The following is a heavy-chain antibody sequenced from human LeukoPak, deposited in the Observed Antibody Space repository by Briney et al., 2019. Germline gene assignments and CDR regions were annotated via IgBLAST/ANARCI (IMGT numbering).Heavy chain of an antibody. Sequence: SVKVSCKASGGTFSSYAISWVRQAPGQGLEWMGGIIPIFGTANYAQKFQGRVTITADESTSTAYMEPSSLRSEDTAVYYCAGGADVGLYTFGYWGQGTLVTVSS. CDR1: GGTFSSYA. D-gene: IGHD2-2*02. V-gene: IGHV1-69*13. CDR2: IIPIFGTA. J-gene: IGHJ4*02. CDR3: AGGADVGLYTFGY.